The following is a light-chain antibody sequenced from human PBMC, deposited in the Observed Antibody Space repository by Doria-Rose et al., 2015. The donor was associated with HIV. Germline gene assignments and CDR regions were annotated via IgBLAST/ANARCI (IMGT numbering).Light chain of an antibody. V-gene: IGKV3-20*01. Sequence: EIVLTQSPGTLSLSPGDRATLSCRASQSFSSTYLAWYQQKPGQAPSLLIYDGSTRATGIPDRFSASGSGTDFTLTINRLEPEGFALYYCHQYGTSWTFGQGTKVEI. CDR2: DGS. J-gene: IGKJ1*01. CDR3: HQYGTSWT. CDR1: QSFSSTY.